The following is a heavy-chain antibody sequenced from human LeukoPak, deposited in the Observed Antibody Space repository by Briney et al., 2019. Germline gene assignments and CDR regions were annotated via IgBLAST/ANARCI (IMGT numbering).Heavy chain of an antibody. J-gene: IGHJ4*02. CDR3: ARGRRDYYDILTGYPKYYFDY. CDR1: GGTFSSYA. V-gene: IGHV1-69*13. Sequence: ASVKVSCKASGGTFSSYAISWVRQAPGQGLEWMGGIIPIFGTANYAQKFQGRVTITADESTSTAYMELSSLRSEDTAVYYCARGRRDYYDILTGYPKYYFDYWGQGTLVTVSS. CDR2: IIPIFGTA. D-gene: IGHD3-9*01.